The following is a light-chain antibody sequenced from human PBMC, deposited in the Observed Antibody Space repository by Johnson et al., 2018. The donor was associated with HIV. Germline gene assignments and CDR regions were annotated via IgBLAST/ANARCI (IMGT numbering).Light chain of an antibody. CDR1: SSNIGNNY. CDR2: ENN. CDR3: GTWDSSLSAGG. Sequence: QAVLTQPPSVSAAPGQKVTISCSGSSSNIGNNYVSWYQQLPGTAPKLLIYENNKRPSGIPDRFSGSKSGTSATLGITGLQTGDAADYYCGTWDSSLSAGGLGTGTKVNVL. J-gene: IGLJ1*01. V-gene: IGLV1-51*02.